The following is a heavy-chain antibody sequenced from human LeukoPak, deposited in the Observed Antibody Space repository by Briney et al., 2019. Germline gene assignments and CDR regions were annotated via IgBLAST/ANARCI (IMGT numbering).Heavy chain of an antibody. J-gene: IGHJ4*02. CDR1: GGSFSGYY. V-gene: IGHV4-34*01. CDR3: AAQWLTGRVMTG. CDR2: VNHSGST. D-gene: IGHD6-19*01. Sequence: PSETLSLTCAVYGGSFSGYYWSWIRQPPGKGLEWIGEVNHSGSTDHNPSLKSRVTISVDTSKNQFSLKLSSLTAADTAVYYCAAQWLTGRVMTGWGQGTLVTVSS.